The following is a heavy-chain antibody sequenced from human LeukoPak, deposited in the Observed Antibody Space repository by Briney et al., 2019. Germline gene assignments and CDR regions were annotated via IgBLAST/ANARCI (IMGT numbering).Heavy chain of an antibody. Sequence: GGSLRLSCAASGFTFSSYAMSWVRQAPGKGLEWVSIISGSGGGTYYADSVKGRFTISRDNSKNTLYLQMNSLRAEDTAVYYCAKAPWPNCGGDCGRDVAAYYFDYWGQGTLVTVSS. J-gene: IGHJ4*02. CDR2: ISGSGGGT. D-gene: IGHD2-21*02. V-gene: IGHV3-23*01. CDR1: GFTFSSYA. CDR3: AKAPWPNCGGDCGRDVAAYYFDY.